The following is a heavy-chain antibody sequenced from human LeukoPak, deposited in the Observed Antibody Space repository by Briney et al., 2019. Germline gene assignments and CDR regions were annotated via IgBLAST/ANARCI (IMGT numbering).Heavy chain of an antibody. CDR3: ARHLGYCSSNRCRPDAFDI. D-gene: IGHD2-2*01. J-gene: IGHJ3*02. CDR1: GGSITRSSYY. Sequence: SETLSLTCAVSGGSITRSSYYWGWIRQPPGKGLEWIGSIYYGGSTSYNPSLKSRVAISVDTSKDQFSLKLSSVTAADTAVYYCARHLGYCSSNRCRPDAFDIWGQGTKVTVSS. CDR2: IYYGGST. V-gene: IGHV4-39*01.